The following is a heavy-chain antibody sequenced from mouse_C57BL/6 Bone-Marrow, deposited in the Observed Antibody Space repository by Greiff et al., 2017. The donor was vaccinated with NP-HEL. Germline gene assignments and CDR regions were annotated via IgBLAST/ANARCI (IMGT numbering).Heavy chain of an antibody. J-gene: IGHJ2*01. CDR2: ISSGGSYT. Sequence: DVQLQESGGDLVKPGGSLKLSCAASGFTFSSYGMSWVRQTPDKRLEWVATISSGGSYTYYPDSVKGRFTISRDNAKNTLYLQMSSLKSEDTAMYYCARAYYGSSYSFDYWGQGTTLTVSS. CDR3: ARAYYGSSYSFDY. CDR1: GFTFSSYG. V-gene: IGHV5-6*01. D-gene: IGHD1-1*01.